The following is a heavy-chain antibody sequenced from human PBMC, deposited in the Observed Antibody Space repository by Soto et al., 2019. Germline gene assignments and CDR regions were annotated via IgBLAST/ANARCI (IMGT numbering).Heavy chain of an antibody. J-gene: IGHJ4*02. CDR2: IHHSGST. Sequence: LETLSLTCTVSCDSITDFHWSWIRQPPGKSLEWIGNIHHSGSTNYNPSLKSRVTISRDTSENQVSLKLTSVTAADTAVYFCARLLSFASSWYYFDNWGRGTLVTVSS. D-gene: IGHD6-13*01. CDR1: CDSITDFH. V-gene: IGHV4-59*08. CDR3: ARLLSFASSWYYFDN.